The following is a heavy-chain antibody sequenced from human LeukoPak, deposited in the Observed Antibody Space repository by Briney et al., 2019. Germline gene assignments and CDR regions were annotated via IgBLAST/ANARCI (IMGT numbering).Heavy chain of an antibody. V-gene: IGHV3-53*01. D-gene: IGHD6-13*01. Sequence: GGSLRLSCAASGFTVSSNYMSWVRQAPGKGLEWVSVIYSGGGTYYADSVKGRFTISRDNSKNTLYLRMNSLRAEDTAVYYCARDGSESSSWYYWGQGTLVTVSS. CDR2: IYSGGGT. J-gene: IGHJ4*02. CDR3: ARDGSESSSWYY. CDR1: GFTVSSNY.